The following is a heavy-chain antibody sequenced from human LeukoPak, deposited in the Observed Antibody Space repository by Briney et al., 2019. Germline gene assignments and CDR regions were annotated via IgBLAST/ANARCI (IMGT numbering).Heavy chain of an antibody. CDR1: GYAFTTYY. Sequence: ASVKVSCKASGYAFTTYYLNWVRQAPGQGLEWMGLINPTGGSTNYAQKFQGRVTMTRDTSTSTVYLELGSLRSEDTALYFCARAALGQRLPFDCWGQGTLITVSS. CDR3: ARAALGQRLPFDC. CDR2: INPTGGST. J-gene: IGHJ4*02. D-gene: IGHD3-16*01. V-gene: IGHV1-46*01.